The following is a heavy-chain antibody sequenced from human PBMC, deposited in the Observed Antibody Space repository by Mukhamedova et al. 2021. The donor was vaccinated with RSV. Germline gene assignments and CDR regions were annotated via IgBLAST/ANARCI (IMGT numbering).Heavy chain of an antibody. Sequence: WGGGIIPILGIANYAQKFQGRVTITPDQSTSTAYMEPSSLRSEDPAVYYCARTALADYFYYGIDVWGQGNTVTVSS. D-gene: IGHD3-16*01. CDR2: IIPILGIA. J-gene: IGHJ6*02. CDR3: ARTALADYFYYGIDV. V-gene: IGHV1-69*10.